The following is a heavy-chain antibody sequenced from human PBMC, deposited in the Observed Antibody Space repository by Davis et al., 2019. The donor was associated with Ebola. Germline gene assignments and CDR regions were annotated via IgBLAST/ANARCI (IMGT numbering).Heavy chain of an antibody. CDR2: ISHDGSNR. CDR3: ARLAGSTSC. Sequence: GESLKISCVASEFTFRDYSINWIRQAPGKGLEWMSIISHDGSNRFYADSVKGRFTISRDNSKNTLYLQMNSLRAEDTAVYYCARLAGSTSCWGQGTLVTVSS. V-gene: IGHV3-30*01. CDR1: EFTFRDYS. J-gene: IGHJ4*02. D-gene: IGHD2-2*01.